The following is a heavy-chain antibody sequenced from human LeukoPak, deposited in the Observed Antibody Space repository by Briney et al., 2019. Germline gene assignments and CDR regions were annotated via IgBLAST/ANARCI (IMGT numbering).Heavy chain of an antibody. CDR3: ARDRREIKLWPREYYYYYMDV. Sequence: GGSLRLSCAASGFTFSSYSMNWVRQAPGKGLEWVSYISSSSSTIYYADSVKGRFTIPRDNAKNSLNLQMNSLRAEDTAVYYCARDRREIKLWPREYYYYYMDVWGKGTTVTISS. CDR2: ISSSSSTI. CDR1: GFTFSSYS. V-gene: IGHV3-48*01. D-gene: IGHD5-18*01. J-gene: IGHJ6*03.